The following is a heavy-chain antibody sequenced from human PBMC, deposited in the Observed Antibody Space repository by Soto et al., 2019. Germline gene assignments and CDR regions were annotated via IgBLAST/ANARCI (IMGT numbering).Heavy chain of an antibody. CDR2: ISGSGGST. Sequence: EVQLLESGGGLVQPGGSLRLSCAASGFTFSSYAMSWVRQAPGKGLEWVSAISGSGGSTYYADSVKGRFTISRDNSKNTLYLQMNSLRAEDTAVYYCAKGGIVLVPAAPIGAFDIWGQGTMVTVSS. CDR3: AKGGIVLVPAAPIGAFDI. V-gene: IGHV3-23*01. D-gene: IGHD2-2*01. J-gene: IGHJ3*02. CDR1: GFTFSSYA.